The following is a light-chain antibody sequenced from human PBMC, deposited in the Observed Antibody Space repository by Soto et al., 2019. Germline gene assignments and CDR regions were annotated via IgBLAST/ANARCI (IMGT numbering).Light chain of an antibody. CDR2: KAS. CDR1: LPISNY. J-gene: IGKJ1*01. V-gene: IGKV1-5*03. CDR3: QHYNSYSEA. Sequence: DIQMTQSPSPLSASVGDRVTITCRASLPISNYLARYQQKPGKAPKLLIYKASTLKSGVPSRFSGSGSGTDFTLTPSSLQPDAFATSHCQHYNSYSEAFGQGTKLDIK.